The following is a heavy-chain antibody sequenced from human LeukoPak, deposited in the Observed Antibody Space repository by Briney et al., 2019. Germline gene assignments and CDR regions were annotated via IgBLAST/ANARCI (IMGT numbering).Heavy chain of an antibody. CDR2: ISGSGGST. CDR3: AKEIAIFGVVIDFDY. CDR1: GFTFSGYA. J-gene: IGHJ4*02. Sequence: GGSLRLSCAASGFTFSGYAMSWVRQAPGKGLEWVSAISGSGGSTYYADSVKGRFTISRDNSKNTLYLQMNSLRAEDTAVYYCAKEIAIFGVVIDFDYWGQGTLVTVSS. V-gene: IGHV3-23*01. D-gene: IGHD3-3*01.